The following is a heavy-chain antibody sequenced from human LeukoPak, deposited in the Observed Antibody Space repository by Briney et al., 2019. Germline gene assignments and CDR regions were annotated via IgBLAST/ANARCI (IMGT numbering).Heavy chain of an antibody. CDR2: INHSGST. Sequence: SETLSLTCAVYGGSFSGYYWSWIRQPPGKGLEWIGEINHSGSTNYNPSLKSRVTISVDTSKNQFSLKLSSVTAADTAVYYCAREVRYYDSSGYRDYYYYVDVWGKGTTVTVSS. J-gene: IGHJ6*03. D-gene: IGHD3-22*01. V-gene: IGHV4-34*01. CDR3: AREVRYYDSSGYRDYYYYVDV. CDR1: GGSFSGYY.